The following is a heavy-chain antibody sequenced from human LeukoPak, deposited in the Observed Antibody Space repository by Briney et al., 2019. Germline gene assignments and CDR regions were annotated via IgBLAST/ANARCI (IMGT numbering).Heavy chain of an antibody. J-gene: IGHJ4*02. Sequence: PGGSLRLSCVASGVTFSSYAMRWVRQAPGKGLEWVSVISGSGGTTDYADSVKGRFTISRDNSKNTLYVQMNSLRAEDTAVYYCVKRRCSGGSCYNFDFWGQGTLVTVSS. CDR2: ISGSGGTT. D-gene: IGHD2-15*01. V-gene: IGHV3-23*01. CDR3: VKRRCSGGSCYNFDF. CDR1: GVTFSSYA.